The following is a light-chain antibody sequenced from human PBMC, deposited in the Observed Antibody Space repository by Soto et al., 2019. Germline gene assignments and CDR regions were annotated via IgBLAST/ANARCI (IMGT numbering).Light chain of an antibody. CDR1: QSVSSSY. Sequence: EIVLTQSPGTLSLSPGERATLSCRASQSVSSSYLAWYQQKPGQAPRLLIYGASIRATGIPDRFSGSGSGTDFTLNISRLEPEDCAVYYCQQYGSSPGTFGQGTKVEIK. J-gene: IGKJ1*01. V-gene: IGKV3-20*01. CDR3: QQYGSSPGT. CDR2: GAS.